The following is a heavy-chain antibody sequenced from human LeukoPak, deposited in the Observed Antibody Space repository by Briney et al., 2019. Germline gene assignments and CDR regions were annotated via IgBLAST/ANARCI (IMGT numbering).Heavy chain of an antibody. CDR2: VSGRGYNT. CDR1: GFTFSSYA. V-gene: IGHV3-23*01. CDR3: ASFMDV. Sequence: GGSLRLSCAASGFTFSSYAMSWARQAPGKGLEWVSAVSGRGYNTYYADSVKGRFTVSRDNSKNTVFLQMNSLRAEDTAVYYCASFMDVWGQGTTVTVSS. J-gene: IGHJ6*02.